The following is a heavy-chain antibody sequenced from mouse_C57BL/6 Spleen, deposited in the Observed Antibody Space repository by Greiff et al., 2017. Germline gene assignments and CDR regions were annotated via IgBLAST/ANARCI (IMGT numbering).Heavy chain of an antibody. D-gene: IGHD2-5*01. J-gene: IGHJ1*03. V-gene: IGHV1-82*01. Sequence: QVQLQQSGPELVKPGASVKISCKASGYAFSSSWMNWVKQRPGKGLEWIGRIYPGVGDTNYNGKFKGKATLTADKSSSTAYMQLSSLTSEDSAVYVCARWGSNYVDWYFDVWGTGTTVTVSS. CDR3: ARWGSNYVDWYFDV. CDR2: IYPGVGDT. CDR1: GYAFSSSW.